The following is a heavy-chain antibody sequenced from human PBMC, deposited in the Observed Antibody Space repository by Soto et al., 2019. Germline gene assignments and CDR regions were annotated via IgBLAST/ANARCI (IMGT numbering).Heavy chain of an antibody. V-gene: IGHV1-69*01. J-gene: IGHJ6*02. CDR1: GETFSNYT. CDR2: IIPRSATS. CDR3: AREGLVLVPTTVNSDYYYYAMDV. D-gene: IGHD2-2*01. Sequence: KVSRKAFGETFSNYTITWMRQAPRQGLEWMGGIIPRSATSNYAQKFQGRVTITADESTNTAYMELSSLRSGDTAVYYCAREGLVLVPTTVNSDYYYYAMDVWGQGTTVTVSS.